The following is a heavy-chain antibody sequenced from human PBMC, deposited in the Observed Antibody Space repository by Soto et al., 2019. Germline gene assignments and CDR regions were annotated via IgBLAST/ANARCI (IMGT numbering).Heavy chain of an antibody. CDR1: GGSISSSSYY. CDR3: AGSRIAARGMDV. V-gene: IGHV4-39*01. Sequence: QLQLQESGPGLVKPSETLSLTCTVSGGSISSSSYYWGWIRQPPGKGLEWIGSIYYSGSTYYNPSLKSRVTISVDTSKNQFSLKLSSVTAADTAVYYCAGSRIAARGMDVWGQGTTVTVSS. D-gene: IGHD6-13*01. J-gene: IGHJ6*02. CDR2: IYYSGST.